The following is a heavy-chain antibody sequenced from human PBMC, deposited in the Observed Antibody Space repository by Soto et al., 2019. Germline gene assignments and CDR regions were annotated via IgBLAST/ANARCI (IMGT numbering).Heavy chain of an antibody. Sequence: QVQLQESGPGLVKPSQTLSLTCTVSGGSISSGDYYWSWIRQPPGKGLEWIGYIYYSGSTYYNPSLKSRVTISVDTCKNQFALKLSSVTAADTAVYYCARDRGIAAAGMDYWGQGTLVTVSS. CDR1: GGSISSGDYY. J-gene: IGHJ4*02. CDR2: IYYSGST. D-gene: IGHD6-13*01. V-gene: IGHV4-30-4*01. CDR3: ARDRGIAAAGMDY.